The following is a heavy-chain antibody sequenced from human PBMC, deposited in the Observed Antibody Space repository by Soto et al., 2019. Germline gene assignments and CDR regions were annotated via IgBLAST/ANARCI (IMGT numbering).Heavy chain of an antibody. CDR2: IIPIFGTA. CDR3: ARAKYCSGGSCYYFDY. Sequence: SVKVTCKASGGTFSSYAISWVRQAPGQGLEWMGGIIPIFGTANYAQKFQGRVTITADESTSTAYMELSSLRSEDTAVYYCARAKYCSGGSCYYFDYWSQGTLVTVSS. J-gene: IGHJ4*02. D-gene: IGHD2-15*01. V-gene: IGHV1-69*13. CDR1: GGTFSSYA.